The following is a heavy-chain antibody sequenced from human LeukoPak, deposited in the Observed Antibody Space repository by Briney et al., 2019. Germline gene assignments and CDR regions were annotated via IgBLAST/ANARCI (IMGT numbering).Heavy chain of an antibody. Sequence: GGSLRLSCAVSGFSVRGYWMTWVCQAPGEGLERVADIKQAGSEKNYVASVKGPFNISRDNAENSLFLQMNNLRVEDTAIYYCAREWQGGIAAAGTRIEGDYWGQGTLVAVSS. J-gene: IGHJ4*02. CDR2: IKQAGSEK. CDR1: GFSVRGYW. V-gene: IGHV3-7*01. CDR3: AREWQGGIAAAGTRIEGDY. D-gene: IGHD6-13*01.